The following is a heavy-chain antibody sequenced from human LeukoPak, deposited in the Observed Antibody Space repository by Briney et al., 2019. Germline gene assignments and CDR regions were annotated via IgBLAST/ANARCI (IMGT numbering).Heavy chain of an antibody. Sequence: GGSLRLSCAASGFTFSSYGMHWVRQAPGKGLEWVAVIWYDGSNKYYADPVKGRFTISRDNSKNTLYLQMNSLRAEDTAVYYCAREDIWDTAMATGVFDYWGQGTLVTVSS. J-gene: IGHJ4*02. CDR1: GFTFSSYG. CDR2: IWYDGSNK. D-gene: IGHD5-18*01. CDR3: AREDIWDTAMATGVFDY. V-gene: IGHV3-33*01.